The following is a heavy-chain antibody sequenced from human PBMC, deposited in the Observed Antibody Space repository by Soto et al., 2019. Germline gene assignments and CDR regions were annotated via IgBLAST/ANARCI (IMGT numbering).Heavy chain of an antibody. D-gene: IGHD3-3*01. J-gene: IGHJ3*02. V-gene: IGHV3-23*01. Sequence: EVQLLESGGGLVQPGGSLRLSCAASGFTFSSYAMSWVRQAPGKGLEWVSAISGSGGSTYYADSVKGRFTISRDNSKNTLYLQMNSLRAEDTAVYYCAKPELRFLEWLSPSGAFDIWGQGTMVTVSS. CDR3: AKPELRFLEWLSPSGAFDI. CDR2: ISGSGGST. CDR1: GFTFSSYA.